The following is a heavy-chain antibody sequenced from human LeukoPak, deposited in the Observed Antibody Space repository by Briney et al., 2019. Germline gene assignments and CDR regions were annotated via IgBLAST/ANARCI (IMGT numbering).Heavy chain of an antibody. CDR3: ATVSAEGYWFDR. V-gene: IGHV1-69-2*01. CDR1: GYTFTDYY. J-gene: IGHJ5*02. CDR2: VDPEDGET. Sequence: ASVKISCKVSGYTFTDYYMHWVQQAPGKGLEWMGLVDPEDGETIYAEKFQGRVTITADTSTDTAYMELSSLRSEDTAVYYCATVSAEGYWFDRWGQGTLVSVSS. D-gene: IGHD3-10*01.